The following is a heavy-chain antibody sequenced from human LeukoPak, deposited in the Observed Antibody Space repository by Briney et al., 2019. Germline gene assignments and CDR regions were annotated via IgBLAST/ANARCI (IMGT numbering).Heavy chain of an antibody. CDR1: GYTFTSYG. V-gene: IGHV1-18*01. CDR2: ISGYNGNT. J-gene: IGHJ4*02. Sequence: ASVKVSCKASGYTFTSYGIIWVRQAPGQGLECMGWISGYNGNTNYAQELQGRVTMTTDTSTTTAYMELRSLRSDDTAVYYCAREYCAGGSCYYDYWGQGTLVTVSS. CDR3: AREYCAGGSCYYDY. D-gene: IGHD2-15*01.